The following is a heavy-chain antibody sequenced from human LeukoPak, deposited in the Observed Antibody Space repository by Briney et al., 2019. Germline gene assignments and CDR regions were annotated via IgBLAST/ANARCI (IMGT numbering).Heavy chain of an antibody. V-gene: IGHV4-34*01. J-gene: IGHJ5*02. CDR3: ARATASGSGRAYDR. D-gene: IGHD3-10*01. CDR1: GESMIGHY. Sequence: SETLSLTCAVSGESMIGHYWAWIRQPPGKRLEWIGEIHHSGGTNSNPSLKNRVTMSIDMSKNQFSLKLNSVTAADTAVYFCARATASGSGRAYDRWAQGNLVPVSS. CDR2: IHHSGGT.